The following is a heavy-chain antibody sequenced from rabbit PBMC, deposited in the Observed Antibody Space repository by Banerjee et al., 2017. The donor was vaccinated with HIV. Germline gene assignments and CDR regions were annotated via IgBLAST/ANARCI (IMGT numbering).Heavy chain of an antibody. CDR2: INTSSGNT. V-gene: IGHV1S45*01. D-gene: IGHD8-1*01. J-gene: IGHJ4*01. Sequence: QEQLEESGGDLVKPEGSLTLTCTASGFDFSNYWMSWVRQAPGKGLEWIACINTSSGNTVYASWAKGRFTISKTSSTTVTLQMTSLTAADTATYFCARDLGGSSDLWGPGTLVTVS. CDR1: GFDFSNYW. CDR3: ARDLGGSSDL.